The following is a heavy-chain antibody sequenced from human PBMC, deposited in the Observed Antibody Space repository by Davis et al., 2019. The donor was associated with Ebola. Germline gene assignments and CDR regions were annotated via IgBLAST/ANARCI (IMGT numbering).Heavy chain of an antibody. CDR3: AIPDCSGANCYSVYIKN. Sequence: GGSLRLSCAFSGFTFSTNYGLNWVRRAPGKGLEWVSVISAGGSTTVYTDSAKGRFTISRDNSNNLLYLQMNSLRAEDTAVYYCAIPDCSGANCYSVYIKNWGQGTLVTVSS. V-gene: IGHV3-23*01. D-gene: IGHD2-15*01. CDR2: ISAGGSTT. CDR1: GFTFSTNYG. J-gene: IGHJ4*02.